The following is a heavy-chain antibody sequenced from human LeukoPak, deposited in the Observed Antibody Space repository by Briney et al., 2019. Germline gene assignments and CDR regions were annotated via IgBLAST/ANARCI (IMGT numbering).Heavy chain of an antibody. D-gene: IGHD5-12*01. CDR2: IYYTGST. V-gene: IGHV4-59*01. CDR3: ARGLYSGYDP. Sequence: SETLSLTCTVSGGSISNYFWGWIRQPPGKGLEWIGYIYYTGSTNYNPSLKSRVTISVDTAKNQFSLNVRSVTAADTAVYYCARGLYSGYDPWGQGTLVTVSS. J-gene: IGHJ5*02. CDR1: GGSISNYF.